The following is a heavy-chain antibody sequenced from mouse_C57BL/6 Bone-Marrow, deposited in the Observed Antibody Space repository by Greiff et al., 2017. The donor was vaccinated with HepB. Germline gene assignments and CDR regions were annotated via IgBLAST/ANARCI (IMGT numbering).Heavy chain of an antibody. CDR3: ARGILDGSSYWYFDV. CDR2: INPGSGGT. CDR1: GYAFTNYL. J-gene: IGHJ1*03. V-gene: IGHV1-54*01. Sequence: VHLVESGAELVRPGTSVKVSCKASGYAFTNYLIEWVKQRPGQGLEWIGVINPGSGGTNYNEKFKGKATLTADKSSSTAYMQLSSLTSEDSAVYFCARGILDGSSYWYFDVWGTGTTVTVSS. D-gene: IGHD1-1*01.